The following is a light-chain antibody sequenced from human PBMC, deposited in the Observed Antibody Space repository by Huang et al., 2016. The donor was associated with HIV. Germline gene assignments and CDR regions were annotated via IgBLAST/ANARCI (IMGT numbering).Light chain of an antibody. CDR3: QQYNNWPPYT. V-gene: IGKV3-15*01. CDR2: GAS. J-gene: IGKJ2*01. CDR1: QSVSSN. Sequence: EIVMTKSPATLSVSPGERATLSCRARQSVSSNLAWYQQKPGQAPRLLIYGASTRATGIPARFSGSGSGTEFTLIVSSLQSEDFAVYYCQQYNNWPPYTFGQGTKLEIK.